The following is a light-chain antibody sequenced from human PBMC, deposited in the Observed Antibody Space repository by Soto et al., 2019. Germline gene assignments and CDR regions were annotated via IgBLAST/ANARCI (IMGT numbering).Light chain of an antibody. CDR2: DAS. J-gene: IGKJ5*01. CDR3: QQRKHWPPIT. CDR1: QSLSSY. V-gene: IGKV3-11*01. Sequence: EIVLTQSPATLSLSPGERATLSCRASQSLSSYLAWYQQKPGQAPRLLIYDASNRATGIPARFSGSGSGTVFTLTIDSLEPEDSAVYYCQQRKHWPPITFGQGHDWRL.